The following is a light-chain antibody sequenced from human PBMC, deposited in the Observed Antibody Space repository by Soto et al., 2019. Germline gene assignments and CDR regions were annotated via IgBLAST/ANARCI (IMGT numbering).Light chain of an antibody. CDR3: QQYNSYST. Sequence: DIGMTQSPSTLSASGGDAITIRCRASQSISSWLAWYQQKPGKAPKLLIYDASSLESGVPSRFSGSGSGTEFTLTISSLQPDDFATYYCQQYNSYSTFGQGTKVDIK. J-gene: IGKJ1*01. V-gene: IGKV1-5*01. CDR2: DAS. CDR1: QSISSW.